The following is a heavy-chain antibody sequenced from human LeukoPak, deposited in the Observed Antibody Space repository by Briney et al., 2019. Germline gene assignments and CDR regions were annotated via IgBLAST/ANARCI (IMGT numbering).Heavy chain of an antibody. CDR2: ISYDGSNK. V-gene: IGHV3-30-3*01. J-gene: IGHJ4*02. CDR3: ARDTRIAVAGTGFDY. Sequence: GGSLRLSCAASGFTFSSYAMHWVRQAPGKGLEWVAVISYDGSNKYYADSVKGRFTISRDNSKNTLYLQMNSLRAEDTAVYYCARDTRIAVAGTGFDYWGQGTLVTVSS. CDR1: GFTFSSYA. D-gene: IGHD6-19*01.